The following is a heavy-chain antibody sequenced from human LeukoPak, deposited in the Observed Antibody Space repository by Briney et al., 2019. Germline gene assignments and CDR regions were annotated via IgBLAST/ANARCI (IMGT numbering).Heavy chain of an antibody. V-gene: IGHV1-18*01. D-gene: IGHD6-19*01. CDR2: ISTYNGNT. CDR1: GYTFTSYG. CDR3: AREISPRSSGWSWFDP. Sequence: ASVKVSCKASGYTFTSYGISWVRQAPGQGLEWMGWISTYNGNTNYAQKLQGRVTMTTDTSTSTAYMELRSLRAEDTAVYYCAREISPRSSGWSWFDPWGQGTLVTVSS. J-gene: IGHJ5*02.